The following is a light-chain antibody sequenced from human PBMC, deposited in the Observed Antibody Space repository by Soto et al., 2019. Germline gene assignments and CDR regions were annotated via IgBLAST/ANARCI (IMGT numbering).Light chain of an antibody. CDR2: RKN. J-gene: IGLJ3*02. CDR1: SSNIGNNH. Sequence: QSVLTQPPSASGTPGQRVTISCSGSSSNIGNNHVYWYQQLPGTAPKLLIYRKNERPSGVPDRFSGSKSGTSASLVISGLRSEDEADYYCAAWDDSLSGVFGGGTKLTVL. CDR3: AAWDDSLSGV. V-gene: IGLV1-47*01.